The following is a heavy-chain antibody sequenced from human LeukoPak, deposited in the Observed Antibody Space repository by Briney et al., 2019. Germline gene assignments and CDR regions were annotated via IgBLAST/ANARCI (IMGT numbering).Heavy chain of an antibody. CDR2: IYYSGST. CDR3: ARRSSIVARGGFDY. CDR1: GGSISSGDYY. Sequence: SETLSLTCTVSGGSISSGDYYWSWIRQPPGKGLEWIGYIYYSGSTYYNPSLKSRVTISVDTSKNQFSLKLSSVTAADTAVYYCARRSSIVARGGFDYWGQGTLVTVSS. V-gene: IGHV4-30-4*01. J-gene: IGHJ4*02. D-gene: IGHD6-13*01.